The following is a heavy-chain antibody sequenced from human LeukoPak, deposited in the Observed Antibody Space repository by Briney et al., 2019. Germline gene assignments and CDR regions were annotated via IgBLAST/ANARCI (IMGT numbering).Heavy chain of an antibody. D-gene: IGHD3-9*01. CDR2: IHKNAIT. CDR1: GFTVSSNY. V-gene: IGHV3-53*01. Sequence: PTGGSLRLSCAASGFTVSSNYMTWVRQAPGKGLEWVSVIHKNAITYYADPVKGRFTISRDNSKNMLYLQMNSLKTEDTAVYYCTRTSDILTGYTPREAYYYHMDVWGKGTTVTISS. CDR3: TRTSDILTGYTPREAYYYHMDV. J-gene: IGHJ6*03.